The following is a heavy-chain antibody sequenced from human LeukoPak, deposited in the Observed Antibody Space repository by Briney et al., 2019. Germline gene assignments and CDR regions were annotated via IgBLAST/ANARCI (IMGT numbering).Heavy chain of an antibody. V-gene: IGHV4-31*02. D-gene: IGHD2-15*01. CDR3: ARDKLGYCSGGSCSNWFDP. Sequence: LRLSCAASGFTFSDYYMSWIRQHPGKGLEWIGYIYYSGSTYYNPSLKSRVTISVDTSKNQFSLKLSSVTAADTAVYYCARDKLGYCSGGSCSNWFDPWGQGTLVTVSS. CDR1: GFTFSDYY. J-gene: IGHJ5*02. CDR2: IYYSGST.